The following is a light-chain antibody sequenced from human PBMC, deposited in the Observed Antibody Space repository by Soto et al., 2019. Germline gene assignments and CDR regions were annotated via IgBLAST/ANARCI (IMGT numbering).Light chain of an antibody. CDR2: DVS. J-gene: IGKJ1*01. V-gene: IGKV1-5*01. CDR3: QQYDSYSWT. CDR1: QSVSNW. Sequence: DIQMTQSPSTLSASVGERVTITCRASQSVSNWLAWYQQKPGKAPNLLIYDVSSLESGVPSRFSGSGSGTEFILTISSLQPDDFATYYCQQYDSYSWTFGQGTKEEMK.